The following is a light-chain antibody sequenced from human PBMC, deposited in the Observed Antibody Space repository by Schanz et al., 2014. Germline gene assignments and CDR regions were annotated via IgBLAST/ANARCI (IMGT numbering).Light chain of an antibody. Sequence: QSALTQPASVSGSPGQSITISCTGTSSDVGGYNYVSWYQQHPGKAPKLMIYDVSNRPSGVSNRFSGSESGNTASLTISGLQDEDEAGYYCCSYAGSDSWVFGGGTKLTVL. V-gene: IGLV2-23*02. CDR2: DVS. J-gene: IGLJ2*01. CDR3: CSYAGSDSWV. CDR1: SSDVGGYNY.